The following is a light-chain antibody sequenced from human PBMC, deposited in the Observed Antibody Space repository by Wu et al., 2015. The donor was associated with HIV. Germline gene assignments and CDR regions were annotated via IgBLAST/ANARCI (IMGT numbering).Light chain of an antibody. J-gene: IGKJ5*01. CDR2: DAS. Sequence: VLTQSPVILSLSPGERATLSCRASHSIDRSVAWYQQRPGQSPRLLIYDASTRATDIPARFRGGGSGTDFTLTISSLDPEDFAIYYCQQRSYSPLTFGQGTPTGN. CDR3: QQRSYSPLT. CDR1: HSIDRS. V-gene: IGKV3-11*01.